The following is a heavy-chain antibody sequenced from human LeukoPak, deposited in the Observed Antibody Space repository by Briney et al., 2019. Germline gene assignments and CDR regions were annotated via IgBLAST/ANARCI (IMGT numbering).Heavy chain of an antibody. J-gene: IGHJ4*02. CDR2: IIPIFGTA. V-gene: IGHV1-69*05. CDR3: ARGGWDSSGWYTDY. CDR1: GGTFSSYA. D-gene: IGHD6-19*01. Sequence: SVKVSCKASGGTFSSYAISWVRQAPGQGLEWMGGIIPIFGTANYAQKFQGRVTMTTDTSTSTAYMELRSLRSDDTAVYYCARGGWDSSGWYTDYWGQGTLVTVSS.